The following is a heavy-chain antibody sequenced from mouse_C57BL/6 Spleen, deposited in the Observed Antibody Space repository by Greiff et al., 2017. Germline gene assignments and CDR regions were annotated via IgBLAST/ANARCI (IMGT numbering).Heavy chain of an antibody. V-gene: IGHV2-2*01. CDR3: ARNRGLGQDWFAY. CDR1: GFSFTSYG. J-gene: IGHJ3*01. Sequence: VQRVESGPGLVQPSQSLSITCTVSGFSFTSYGVHWVRQSPGKGLEWLGGIWSGGSTDYNAAFISRQSISKDKSKSQVFFKRNSLQADDTAIYYCARNRGLGQDWFAYWGQGTLVTVSA. CDR2: IWSGGST. D-gene: IGHD3-3*01.